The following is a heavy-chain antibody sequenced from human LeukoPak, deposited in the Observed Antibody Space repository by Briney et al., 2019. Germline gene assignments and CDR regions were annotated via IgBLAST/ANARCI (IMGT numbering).Heavy chain of an antibody. CDR2: ISSSGSTI. CDR1: GFTFSSYE. Sequence: GGSLRLSCAASGFTFSSYEMNWVRQAPGKGLEWVSYISSSGSTIYYADSVKGRFAISRDNAKNSLYLQMNSLRAEDTAVYYCAKSVTPSYRDYGAYFDYWGQGTLVTVSS. CDR3: AKSVTPSYRDYGAYFDY. V-gene: IGHV3-48*03. J-gene: IGHJ4*02. D-gene: IGHD4/OR15-4a*01.